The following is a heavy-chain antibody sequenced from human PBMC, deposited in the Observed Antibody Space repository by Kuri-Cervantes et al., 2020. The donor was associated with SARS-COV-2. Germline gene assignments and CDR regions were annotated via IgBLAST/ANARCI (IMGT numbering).Heavy chain of an antibody. V-gene: IGHV3-30*03. D-gene: IGHD6-19*01. Sequence: GESLKISRAASGFTFSSYGMHWVRQAPGKGLEWVAVISYDGSNKYYADSVKGRFTISRDNSKNTLYLQMSSLRAEDTSVYYCARARGIAVAGTRYYYYYYMDVWGKGTTVTVSS. CDR3: ARARGIAVAGTRYYYYYYMDV. J-gene: IGHJ6*03. CDR2: ISYDGSNK. CDR1: GFTFSSYG.